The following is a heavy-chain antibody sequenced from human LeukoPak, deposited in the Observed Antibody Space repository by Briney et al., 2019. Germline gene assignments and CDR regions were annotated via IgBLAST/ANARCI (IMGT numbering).Heavy chain of an antibody. J-gene: IGHJ3*02. CDR3: ASLGELSYDAFDI. V-gene: IGHV1-8*01. D-gene: IGHD3-16*02. Sequence: ASVKVSCKASGYTFTSYDTNWVRQATGQGLEWMGWMNPNSGNTGYAQKFQGRVTMTRNTSISTAYMELSSLRSEDTAVYYCASLGELSYDAFDIWGQGTMVTVSS. CDR2: MNPNSGNT. CDR1: GYTFTSYD.